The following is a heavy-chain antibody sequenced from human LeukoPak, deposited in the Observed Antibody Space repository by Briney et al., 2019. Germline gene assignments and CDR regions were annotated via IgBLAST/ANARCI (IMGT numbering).Heavy chain of an antibody. D-gene: IGHD6-6*01. V-gene: IGHV3-74*01. CDR3: VREYSSSSGRAFDM. CDR1: GFTFSSYW. CDR2: ISTDGSGT. J-gene: IGHJ3*02. Sequence: GGSLRLSCAASGFTFSSYWMHWVRQAPGKGLVWVSRISTDGSGTNSADSVKGRLTISRDNAKNTLYLQMNSLRAEDTAVYYCVREYSSSSGRAFDMWGQGTMVTVS.